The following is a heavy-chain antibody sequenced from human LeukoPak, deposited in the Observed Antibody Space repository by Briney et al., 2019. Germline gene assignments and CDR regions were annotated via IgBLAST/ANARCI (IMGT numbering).Heavy chain of an antibody. V-gene: IGHV4-39*01. CDR3: ARQGTYYDKIYYFDY. Sequence: SETLSLTCTVSGGSISSSTTYWGWIRQPPGKGLEWIASIFYSGRTWNNPSLKSRVTISVDTSKNQFSLKVSAVTAADTAVYYCARQGTYYDKIYYFDYWGQGTLVTVSA. D-gene: IGHD3-16*01. CDR2: IFYSGRT. J-gene: IGHJ4*02. CDR1: GGSISSSTTY.